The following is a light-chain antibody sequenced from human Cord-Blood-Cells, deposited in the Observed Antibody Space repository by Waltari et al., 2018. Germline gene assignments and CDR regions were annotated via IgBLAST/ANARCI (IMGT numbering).Light chain of an antibody. CDR3: CSYAGSSTFVV. CDR1: SSDVGRYNL. V-gene: IGLV2-23*02. Sequence: QSALTQPASVSGSPGQSITISCTGTSSDVGRYNLVSWYQQHPGKAPKLMIYEVSKRPPGVSNGFSGSKAGNTASRTISGLQAEDEADYYCCSYAGSSTFVVFGGGTKLTVL. CDR2: EVS. J-gene: IGLJ2*01.